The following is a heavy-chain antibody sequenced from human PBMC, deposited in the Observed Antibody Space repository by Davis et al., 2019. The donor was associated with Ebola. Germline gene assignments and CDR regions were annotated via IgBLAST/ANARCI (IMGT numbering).Heavy chain of an antibody. CDR3: ARGPTITMVQGVIPHFDY. D-gene: IGHD3-10*01. Sequence: SVKVSCKASGGTFSSYAISWVRQAPGQGLEWMGRIIPILGIANYAQKFQGRVTITADKSTSTAYMELSSLRSEDTAVYYCARGPTITMVQGVIPHFDYWGQGTLVTVSS. CDR2: IIPILGIA. V-gene: IGHV1-69*04. J-gene: IGHJ4*02. CDR1: GGTFSSYA.